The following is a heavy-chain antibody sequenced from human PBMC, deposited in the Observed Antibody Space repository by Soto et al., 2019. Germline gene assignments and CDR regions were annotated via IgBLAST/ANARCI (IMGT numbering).Heavy chain of an antibody. CDR3: ARGHYDFWSAPNWFDP. V-gene: IGHV4-59*01. Sequence: SETLSLTCTVSGGSISSYYWSWIRQPPGKGLEWIGYIYYSGSTNYNPSLKSRVTISVDTSKNQFSLKLSSVTAADTAVYYCARGHYDFWSAPNWFDPWGQGTLVTVSS. CDR2: IYYSGST. D-gene: IGHD3-3*01. CDR1: GGSISSYY. J-gene: IGHJ5*02.